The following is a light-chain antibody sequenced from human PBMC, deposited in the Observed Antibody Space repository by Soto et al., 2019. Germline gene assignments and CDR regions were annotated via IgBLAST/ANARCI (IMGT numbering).Light chain of an antibody. CDR3: SSYTSSSPVL. CDR2: EVS. J-gene: IGLJ2*01. Sequence: QSALTQPPSVSGSPGQSGTISCTGTSSDVGSYNRVSWYQQPPGTAPKLIIYEVSNRPSGVPDRFSGSKSGNTASLTISGLQAEDEADYYCSSYTSSSPVLFGGGTKLTVL. CDR1: SSDVGSYNR. V-gene: IGLV2-18*02.